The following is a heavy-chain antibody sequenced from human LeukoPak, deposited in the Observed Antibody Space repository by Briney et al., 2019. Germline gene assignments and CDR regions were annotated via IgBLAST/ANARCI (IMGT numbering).Heavy chain of an antibody. D-gene: IGHD3-10*01. CDR2: IKRKSDGGTT. CDR3: TTDASLSLLWFGGGFDY. Sequence: GGSLRLSCAASGFTFSNVWMTWVRQTPGKGLEWVGRIKRKSDGGTTDYAAAVKGKFTISRDDSKTTLYLQMNSLKTEDTAVYYCTTDASLSLLWFGGGFDYWGQGTLVTVSS. CDR1: GFTFSNVW. V-gene: IGHV3-15*01. J-gene: IGHJ4*02.